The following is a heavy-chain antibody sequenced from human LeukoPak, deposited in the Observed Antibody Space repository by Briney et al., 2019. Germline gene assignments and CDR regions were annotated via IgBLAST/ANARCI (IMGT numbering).Heavy chain of an antibody. CDR3: ARGGFYVKYGSRTYSMDV. CDR2: INSIGIT. Sequence: SETLSLTCTVSGVFMRNYYWSWIRQPAGKGLEGIGHINSIGITKYNPSLKSRVAISVDTSKNQFSLKLSSVTAAETALYYCARGGFYVKYGSRTYSMDVWGKGTTVTVSS. CDR1: GVFMRNYY. D-gene: IGHD3-10*01. J-gene: IGHJ6*03. V-gene: IGHV4-59*01.